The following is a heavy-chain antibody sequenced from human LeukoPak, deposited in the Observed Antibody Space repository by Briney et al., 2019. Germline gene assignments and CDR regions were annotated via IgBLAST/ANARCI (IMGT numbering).Heavy chain of an antibody. CDR3: ARHTTVVPPHYFDY. J-gene: IGHJ4*02. CDR2: IYYSGST. CDR1: GGSISSYY. Sequence: SEALSLTCTVSGGSISSYYWSWIRQPPGKGLEWIGYIYYSGSTNYNPSLKSRVTISLDTSKNQISLKLSSVTAADTAVYYCARHTTVVPPHYFDYWGQGTLVTVSS. V-gene: IGHV4-59*08. D-gene: IGHD4-23*01.